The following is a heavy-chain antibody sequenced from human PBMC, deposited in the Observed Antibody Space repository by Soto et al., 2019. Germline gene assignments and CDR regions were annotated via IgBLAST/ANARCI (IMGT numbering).Heavy chain of an antibody. CDR1: GFTFSNYG. J-gene: IGHJ6*02. CDR3: AKLDEGGLQYAYYAMDV. Sequence: QVHLVESGGGVVQPGRSPRLSCVASGFTFSNYGMHWVRQAPGKGLEWVAVISYDGSNKYYADSVKGRFTISRDNSKNTLYLQMNSLRTEDTALYYCAKLDEGGLQYAYYAMDVWGQGTTVTVSS. D-gene: IGHD2-15*01. CDR2: ISYDGSNK. V-gene: IGHV3-30*18.